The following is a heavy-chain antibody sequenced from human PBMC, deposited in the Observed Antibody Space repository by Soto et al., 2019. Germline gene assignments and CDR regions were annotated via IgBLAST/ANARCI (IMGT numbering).Heavy chain of an antibody. Sequence: QVQLVESGGGVVQPGRSLRLSCAASGFTFSSYAMHWVRQAPGKGLEWVAVISYDGSNKYYADSVKGRFTISRDNSKNTLYLQMNSLRAEDTAVYYCARVFDCPTTVAPYFDYWGQGTLVTVSS. CDR2: ISYDGSNK. J-gene: IGHJ4*02. CDR3: ARVFDCPTTVAPYFDY. CDR1: GFTFSSYA. V-gene: IGHV3-30-3*01. D-gene: IGHD4-17*01.